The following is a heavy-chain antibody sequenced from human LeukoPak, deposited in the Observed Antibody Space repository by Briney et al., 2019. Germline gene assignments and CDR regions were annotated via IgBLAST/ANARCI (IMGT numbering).Heavy chain of an antibody. D-gene: IGHD1-14*01. CDR3: ARLGESTTDFDY. CDR1: GFTFSSYA. V-gene: IGHV3-21*01. Sequence: GGSLRLSCAASGFTFSSYAMTWVRQAPGKGLEWVSSISSITSSYIHYADSVKGRFTISRDNVKNSLYLQMNSLRAEDTAVYYCARLGESTTDFDYWGQGTLVTVSS. J-gene: IGHJ4*02. CDR2: ISSITSSYI.